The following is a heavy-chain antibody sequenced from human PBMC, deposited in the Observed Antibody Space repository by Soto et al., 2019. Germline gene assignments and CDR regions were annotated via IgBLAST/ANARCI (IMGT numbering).Heavy chain of an antibody. J-gene: IGHJ3*02. D-gene: IGHD2-8*01. V-gene: IGHV3-30*18. CDR3: AKDLAPYCTNGVCPRAGAFDI. CDR2: ISYDGSNK. CDR1: GFTFSSYG. Sequence: PGGSLRLSCAASGFTFSSYGMHWVRQAPGKGLEWVAVISYDGSNKYYADSVKGRFTISRDNSKNTLYLQMNSLRAEDTAVYYCAKDLAPYCTNGVCPRAGAFDIWGQGTMVTVSS.